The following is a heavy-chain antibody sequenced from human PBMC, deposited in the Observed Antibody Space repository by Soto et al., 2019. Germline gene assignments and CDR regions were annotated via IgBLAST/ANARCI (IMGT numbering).Heavy chain of an antibody. CDR1: GFTFNSYV. CDR3: ARERVRVVAATITHYYGMDV. D-gene: IGHD2-2*01. Sequence: EVRIMESGGGFLQPGGSQRLSCVASGFTFNSYVMSWVRQTPEKGLEWVSAISGSGWQTYYAQSVQGRFTISRDNSKSTVYLHMNSLRAEDSGIYYCARERVRVVAATITHYYGMDVWGQGTTVTVSS. CDR2: ISGSGWQT. V-gene: IGHV3-23*01. J-gene: IGHJ6*02.